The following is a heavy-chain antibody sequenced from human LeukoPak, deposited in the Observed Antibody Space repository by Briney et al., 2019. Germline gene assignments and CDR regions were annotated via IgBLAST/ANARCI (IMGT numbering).Heavy chain of an antibody. CDR1: GFTFSSYV. CDR2: ISYDGSNE. J-gene: IGHJ6*03. CDR3: AKVGSGYTFNYFYMDV. V-gene: IGHV3-30*04. Sequence: GRSLRLSCAASGFTFSSYVMHWVRQAPGKGLEWVAIISYDGSNEYYADSVKGRFTISRDNSKNTLYLQMNSLRAADTALYDCAKVGSGYTFNYFYMDVWGKGTTVIVSS. D-gene: IGHD5-18*01.